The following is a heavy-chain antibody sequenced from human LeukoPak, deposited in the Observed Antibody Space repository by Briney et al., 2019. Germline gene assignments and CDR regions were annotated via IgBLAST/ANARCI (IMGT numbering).Heavy chain of an antibody. V-gene: IGHV5-51*01. Sequence: GESLKISCKISGYNSTSLWIARVRQMPGKGLEWMGIVYLGDSDARYSPSFQGQVIISADKSISTAYLQWSSLKASDTAMCYCARNHQMTYFDYWGQGTLVTVSS. CDR1: GYNSTSLW. CDR3: ARNHQMTYFDY. D-gene: IGHD1-14*01. CDR2: VYLGDSDA. J-gene: IGHJ4*02.